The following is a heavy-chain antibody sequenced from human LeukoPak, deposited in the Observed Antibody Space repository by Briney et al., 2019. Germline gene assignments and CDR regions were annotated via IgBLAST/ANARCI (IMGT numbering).Heavy chain of an antibody. CDR3: ARDGPGGVAAAGTLGY. V-gene: IGHV3-20*04. CDR1: GFTFDDYG. J-gene: IGHJ4*02. Sequence: PGGSLRLSCAASGFTFDDYGMSWVRQAPGKGLEWVSGINWNGGSTGYADSVKGRFTISRDNAKNSLYLQMNSLRAEDTAVYYCARDGPGGVAAAGTLGYWGQGTLVTVSS. CDR2: INWNGGST. D-gene: IGHD6-13*01.